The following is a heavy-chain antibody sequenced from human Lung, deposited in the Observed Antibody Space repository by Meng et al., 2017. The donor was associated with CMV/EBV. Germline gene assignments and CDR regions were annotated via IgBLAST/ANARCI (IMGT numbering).Heavy chain of an antibody. Sequence: ASVXVSXXASGYTFIAYYMHWVRQAPGQGLEWMGWIDPDSGGTNYAQKFQGRVTVTRDTPTSTAYMELSRLRSDDTAVYYCARESSSWSYGNWFDSWGQGTXVTVSS. CDR1: GYTFIAYY. J-gene: IGHJ5*01. CDR2: IDPDSGGT. V-gene: IGHV1-2*02. D-gene: IGHD6-13*01. CDR3: ARESSSWSYGNWFDS.